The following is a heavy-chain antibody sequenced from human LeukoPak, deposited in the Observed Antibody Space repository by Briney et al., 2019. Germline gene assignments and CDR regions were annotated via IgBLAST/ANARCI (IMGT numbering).Heavy chain of an antibody. V-gene: IGHV4-61*01. Sequence: PSETLSLTCTVSGGSVSSGSYYWSWIRQPPGKGLEWIGYIYYSGSTNYNPFLKSRVTISVDTSKNQFSLKLSSVTAADTAVYYCARDSARDAFDIWGQGTMVTVSS. J-gene: IGHJ3*02. CDR3: ARDSARDAFDI. CDR2: IYYSGST. CDR1: GGSVSSGSYY.